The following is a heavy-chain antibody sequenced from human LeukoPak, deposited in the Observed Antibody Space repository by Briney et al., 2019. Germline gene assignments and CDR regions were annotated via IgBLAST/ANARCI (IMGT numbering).Heavy chain of an antibody. CDR2: ISYDGSNK. CDR1: GFTFSNYA. D-gene: IGHD3-16*01. Sequence: GSLRLSCAASGFTFSNYAMHWVRQAPGKGLEWVAVISYDGSNKYYADSVKGRFTISRDNSKNTLYLQMNSLRAEDTAVYYCAKLIWGSSTFDYWGQGTLVTVSS. CDR3: AKLIWGSSTFDY. V-gene: IGHV3-30*18. J-gene: IGHJ4*02.